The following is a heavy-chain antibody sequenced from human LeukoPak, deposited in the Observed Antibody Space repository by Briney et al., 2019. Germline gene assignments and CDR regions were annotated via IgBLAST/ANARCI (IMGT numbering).Heavy chain of an antibody. CDR3: ARVDSGSACAS. V-gene: IGHV3-7*01. CDR1: GFTFSSYW. D-gene: IGHD6-19*01. CDR2: IKQDGSEK. J-gene: IGHJ1*01. Sequence: GGSLRLSCAASGFTFSSYWMSWVRQAPGKGLEWVANIKQDGSEKYYMDSVKGRFTISRDNAKNSLYLQMNSLRAEDMAVYYCARVDSGSACASWGQGILVTVSS.